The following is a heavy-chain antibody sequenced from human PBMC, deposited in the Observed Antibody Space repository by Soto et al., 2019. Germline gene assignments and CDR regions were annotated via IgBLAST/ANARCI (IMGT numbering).Heavy chain of an antibody. V-gene: IGHV3-30-3*01. D-gene: IGHD3-3*01. CDR3: AREEYYDFWSGYRNYYYGMDV. J-gene: IGHJ6*02. CDR2: ISYDGSNK. CDR1: GYTFSSYA. Sequence: GRSLRLSCAASGYTFSSYAMHWVRQAPGKGLEWVAVISYDGSNKYYADSVKGPFTISRDNSKKTLYLQMNSLRAEDTAVYYCAREEYYDFWSGYRNYYYGMDVWGQGTTVTVSS.